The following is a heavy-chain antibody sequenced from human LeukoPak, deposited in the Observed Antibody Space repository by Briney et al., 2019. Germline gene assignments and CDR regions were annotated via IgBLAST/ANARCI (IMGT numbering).Heavy chain of an antibody. V-gene: IGHV3-30*02. CDR3: AKSGGWFRTSPIDY. CDR2: IRYDGSNK. CDR1: GFTFSSYG. Sequence: SGGSLRLSCAASGFTFSSYGMHWVRQAPGKGLEWVAFIRYDGSNKYYTDSVKGRFTISRDNSKNTLYLQMNSLRAEDTAVYYCAKSGGWFRTSPIDYWGQGTLVTVSS. D-gene: IGHD2-15*01. J-gene: IGHJ4*02.